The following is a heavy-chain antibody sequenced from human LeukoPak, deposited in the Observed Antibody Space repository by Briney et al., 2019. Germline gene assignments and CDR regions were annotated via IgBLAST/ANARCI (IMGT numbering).Heavy chain of an antibody. CDR1: GFTFRSYS. CDR3: ARGADGVSSNSRGWFDP. CDR2: ISRSSSAM. J-gene: IGHJ5*02. D-gene: IGHD2-15*01. V-gene: IGHV3-48*01. Sequence: GSLRLSCAASGFTFRSYSMNWVRQAPGKGLGWVSYISRSSSAMFYADSVKGRFTISRDNAKKSLYLQMNSLSAEDTAVYSCARGADGVSSNSRGWFDPWGQGTLVTVSS.